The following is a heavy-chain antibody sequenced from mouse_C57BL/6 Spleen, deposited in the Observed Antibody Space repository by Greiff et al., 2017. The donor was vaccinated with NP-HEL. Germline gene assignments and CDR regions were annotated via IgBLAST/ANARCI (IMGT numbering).Heavy chain of an antibody. V-gene: IGHV1-82*01. Sequence: QVQLQQSGPELVKPGASVKISCKASGYAFSSSWMNWVKQRPGKGLEWIGRIYPGDGDTNYNGKFKGKATLTADKSSSTAYMQLSSLTSEDSAVYVCARETTVVATDYYAMDYWGQGTSVTVSS. CDR1: GYAFSSSW. J-gene: IGHJ4*01. CDR2: IYPGDGDT. CDR3: ARETTVVATDYYAMDY. D-gene: IGHD1-1*01.